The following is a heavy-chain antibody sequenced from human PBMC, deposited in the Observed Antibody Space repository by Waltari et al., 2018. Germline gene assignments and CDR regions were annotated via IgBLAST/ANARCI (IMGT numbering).Heavy chain of an antibody. CDR2: INHSGST. V-gene: IGHV4-34*01. CDR1: GGSFSGYY. D-gene: IGHD5-12*01. J-gene: IGHJ5*02. Sequence: QVQLQQWGAGLLKPSETLSLTCAVYGGSFSGYYWSWIRQPPGKGLEWIGEINHSGSTNSNPSLKSRVTISVDTSKNQFSLKLSSVTAADTAVYYCARGWFGDGYNWAWGQGTLVTVSS. CDR3: ARGWFGDGYNWA.